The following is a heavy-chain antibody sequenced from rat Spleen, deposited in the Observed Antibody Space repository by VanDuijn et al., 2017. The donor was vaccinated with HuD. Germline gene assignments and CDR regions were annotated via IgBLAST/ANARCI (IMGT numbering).Heavy chain of an antibody. J-gene: IGHJ3*01. CDR3: TTVTDDIVELFAY. Sequence: EVQLVESGGGLVQPGRSLKLSCAASGFTFSDYYMAWVRQASRKGLEWVASINYAGDSIYYPDSVKGRFTISRDNSKSTLYLQMKSLRSEDNATYYCTTVTDDIVELFAYWGQGTLVTVSS. CDR2: INYAGDSI. CDR1: GFTFSDYY. V-gene: IGHV5-20*01. D-gene: IGHD1-11*01.